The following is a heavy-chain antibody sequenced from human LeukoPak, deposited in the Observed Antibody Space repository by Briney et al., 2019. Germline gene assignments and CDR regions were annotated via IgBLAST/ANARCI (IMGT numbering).Heavy chain of an antibody. CDR2: ISSSGSII. Sequence: GGSLRLSCAASGFTFSSCEMNWVRQAPGKGLEWVSYISSSGSIIYYADSVKGRFTISRDNAKNSLYLQMNSLRAEDTAVYYCARSYRHDYGDYWGRGTLVTVSS. CDR1: GFTFSSCE. CDR3: ARSYRHDYGDY. D-gene: IGHD1-26*01. V-gene: IGHV3-48*03. J-gene: IGHJ4*02.